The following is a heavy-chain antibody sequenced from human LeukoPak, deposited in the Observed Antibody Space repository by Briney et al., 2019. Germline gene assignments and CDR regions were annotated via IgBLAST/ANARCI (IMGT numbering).Heavy chain of an antibody. Sequence: ASVKVSCKASGYTFTSYAMHWVRQAPGQRLEWMGWINAGNGNTKYSQKFQGRVTITRDTSASTAHMELSSLRSEDTAVYYCARERAPGYSYIGAFDPWGQGTLVTVSS. J-gene: IGHJ5*02. CDR1: GYTFTSYA. CDR3: ARERAPGYSYIGAFDP. CDR2: INAGNGNT. V-gene: IGHV1-3*01. D-gene: IGHD5-18*01.